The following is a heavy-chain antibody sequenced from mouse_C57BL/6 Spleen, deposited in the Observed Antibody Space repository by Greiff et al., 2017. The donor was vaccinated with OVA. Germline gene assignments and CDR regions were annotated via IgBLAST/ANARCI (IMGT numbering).Heavy chain of an antibody. V-gene: IGHV1-63*01. J-gene: IGHJ1*03. D-gene: IGHD1-1*01. CDR3: ARYDYGSSWYFDV. Sequence: QVHVKQSGAELVRPGTSVKMSCKASGYTFTNYWIGWAKQRPGHGLEWIGDIYPGGGYTNYNEKFKGKATLTADKSSSTAYMQFSSLTSEDSAIYYCARYDYGSSWYFDVWGTGTTVTVSS. CDR2: IYPGGGYT. CDR1: GYTFTNYW.